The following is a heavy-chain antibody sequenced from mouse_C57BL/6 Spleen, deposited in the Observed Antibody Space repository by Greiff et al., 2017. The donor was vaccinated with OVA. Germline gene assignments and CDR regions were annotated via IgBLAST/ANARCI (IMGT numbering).Heavy chain of an antibody. J-gene: IGHJ1*03. V-gene: IGHV6-3*01. CDR1: GFTFSNYW. CDR3: TVDYGSSYGYFDV. Sequence: EVKLMESGGGLVQPGGSMKLSCVASGFTFSNYWMNWVRQSPEKGLEWVAQIRLKSDNYATHYAESVKGRFTISRDDSKSSVYLQMNNLRAEDTGIYYCTVDYGSSYGYFDVWGTGTTVTVSS. CDR2: IRLKSDNYAT. D-gene: IGHD1-1*01.